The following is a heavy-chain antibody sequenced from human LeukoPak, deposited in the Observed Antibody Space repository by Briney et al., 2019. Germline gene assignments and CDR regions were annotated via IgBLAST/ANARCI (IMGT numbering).Heavy chain of an antibody. J-gene: IGHJ4*02. CDR1: GYTFTGYY. V-gene: IGHV1-2*04. D-gene: IGHD4-17*01. CDR3: ARDTVLYGDYYYFDY. CDR2: INPNSGGT. Sequence: GASVKVSCKASGYTFTGYYMHWVRQAPGQGLEWMGRINPNSGGTNYAQKFQGWVTMTRDTSISTAYMELSRLRSDDTAVYYCARDTVLYGDYYYFDYWGQGTLVTVSS.